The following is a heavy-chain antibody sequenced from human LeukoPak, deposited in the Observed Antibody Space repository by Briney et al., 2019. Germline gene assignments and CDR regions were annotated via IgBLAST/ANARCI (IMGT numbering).Heavy chain of an antibody. V-gene: IGHV1-8*01. CDR2: MNPNSGNT. Sequence: RASVKVSCKASGYTFTSYDINWVRQATGQGLEWMGWMNPNSGNTGYAQKFQGRATMTRNTSISTAYMELSSLRSEDTAVYYWARGDNSGIQIWARYNSSGMGVWGQGAPGTVS. D-gene: IGHD5-18*01. CDR1: GYTFTSYD. CDR3: ARGDNSGIQIWARYNSSGMGV. J-gene: IGHJ6*02.